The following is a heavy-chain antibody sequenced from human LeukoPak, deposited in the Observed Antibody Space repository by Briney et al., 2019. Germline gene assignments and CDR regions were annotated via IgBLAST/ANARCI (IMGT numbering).Heavy chain of an antibody. D-gene: IGHD5-12*01. CDR3: ARHGYAYRGVDY. Sequence: SETLSLTCTVSGGSISSNSYYWGWIRQPPGKGLEWIGSIYYSGSTYYNPSLKSRATMSVDTSKNQFSLKLSSVAAADSAVYYCARHGYAYRGVDYWGQGTLVTVSS. CDR1: GGSISSNSYY. V-gene: IGHV4-39*01. J-gene: IGHJ4*02. CDR2: IYYSGST.